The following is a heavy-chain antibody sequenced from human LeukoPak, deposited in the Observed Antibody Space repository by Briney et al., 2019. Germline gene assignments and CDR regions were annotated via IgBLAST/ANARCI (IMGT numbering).Heavy chain of an antibody. Sequence: GASVTVSCTASGYTFTISGTSWVRQPPAQGLEGRGWISAYNGNTNAAQKLQGRVTMATDTSTSTAYMELRSLRSDDTAVYYWARDLVGRGDPLLDVWGKGTTVTVSS. CDR3: ARDLVGRGDPLLDV. CDR2: ISAYNGNT. D-gene: IGHD4-17*01. CDR1: GYTFTISG. J-gene: IGHJ6*04. V-gene: IGHV1-18*01.